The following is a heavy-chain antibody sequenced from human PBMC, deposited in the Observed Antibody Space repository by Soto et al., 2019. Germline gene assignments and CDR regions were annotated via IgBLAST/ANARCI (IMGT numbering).Heavy chain of an antibody. Sequence: KTSETLSLTCAVYGGSFSGYYWSWIRQPPGKGLEWIGEINHSGSTNYNPSLTSRVTISVDASKNQFSLKLSSVTAADTAVYYCARAGVRGVIITEPNWFDPWGQGTLVTVSS. CDR1: GGSFSGYY. CDR2: INHSGST. V-gene: IGHV4-34*01. J-gene: IGHJ5*02. CDR3: ARAGVRGVIITEPNWFDP. D-gene: IGHD3-10*01.